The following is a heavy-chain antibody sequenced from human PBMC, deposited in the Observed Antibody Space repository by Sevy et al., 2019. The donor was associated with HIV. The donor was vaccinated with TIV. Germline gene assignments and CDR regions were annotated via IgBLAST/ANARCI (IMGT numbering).Heavy chain of an antibody. Sequence: GGSLRLSCAASGFTFSSYDMHWVRQATGKGLEWVSAIGTAGDPYYPGSVKGRFTISRENAKNSLYLQMNSLRAEDTAVYYCARGQREKYYYDSSGYFYYYYYMDVWGKGTTVTVSS. CDR2: IGTAGDP. CDR1: GFTFSSYD. V-gene: IGHV3-13*05. D-gene: IGHD3-22*01. J-gene: IGHJ6*03. CDR3: ARGQREKYYYDSSGYFYYYYYMDV.